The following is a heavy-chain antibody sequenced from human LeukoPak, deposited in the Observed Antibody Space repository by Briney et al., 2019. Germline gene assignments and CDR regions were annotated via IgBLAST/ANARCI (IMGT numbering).Heavy chain of an antibody. CDR1: GFTFSSYA. CDR3: ERCGQYISRRGLFFDY. J-gene: IGHJ4*02. D-gene: IGHD3-3*02. CDR2: ISYDGSNK. V-gene: IGHV3-30*04. Sequence: PGGSLRLSCAASGFTFSSYAMHWVRQAPGKGLEWVAVISYDGSNKYYADSVKGRFTISRDSSKNTLYLQMNSLRAEDTAVYYCERCGQYISRRGLFFDYWGQGTLVTVSS.